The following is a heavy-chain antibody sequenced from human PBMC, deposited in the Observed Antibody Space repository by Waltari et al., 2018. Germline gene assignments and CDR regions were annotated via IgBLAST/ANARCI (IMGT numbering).Heavy chain of an antibody. CDR3: ARFLAVTTGVLFDY. CDR1: GFTFSSYS. Sequence: EVQLVESGGGLVKPGGSLRLSCAASGFTFSSYSLNWVPQAPGKGLEWVSSISSSSSYIYYADSVKGRFTISRDNAKNSLYLQMNSLRAEDTAVYYCARFLAVTTGVLFDYWGQGTLVTVSS. D-gene: IGHD4-17*01. J-gene: IGHJ4*02. V-gene: IGHV3-21*01. CDR2: ISSSSSYI.